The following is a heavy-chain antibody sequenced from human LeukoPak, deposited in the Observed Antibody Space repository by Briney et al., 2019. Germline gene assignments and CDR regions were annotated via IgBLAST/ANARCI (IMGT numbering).Heavy chain of an antibody. J-gene: IGHJ4*02. CDR2: IYYSGST. D-gene: IGHD5-12*01. V-gene: IGHV4-59*01. CDR3: ARGGGPKSLEWLRFVY. Sequence: PSETLSLTCTVSGGSISSYYWSWIRQPPGKGLEWIGYIYYSGSTNYNPSLKSRVTISVDTSKNQFSLKLSSVTAADTAVYYCARGGGPKSLEWLRFVYWGQGTLVTVSS. CDR1: GGSISSYY.